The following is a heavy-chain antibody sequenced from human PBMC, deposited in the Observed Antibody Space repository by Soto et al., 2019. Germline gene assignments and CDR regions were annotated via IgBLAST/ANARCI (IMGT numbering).Heavy chain of an antibody. J-gene: IGHJ4*02. CDR2: ISAYNGNT. CDR3: AREYYDYVWGSYRPLDY. D-gene: IGHD3-16*02. Sequence: ASVKVSCKASGYTFTSYGTSWVRQAPGQGLEWMGWISAYNGNTNYAQKLQGRVTMTTDTSTSTAYMELRSLRSDDTAVYYCAREYYDYVWGSYRPLDYWGQGTLVTVSS. V-gene: IGHV1-18*01. CDR1: GYTFTSYG.